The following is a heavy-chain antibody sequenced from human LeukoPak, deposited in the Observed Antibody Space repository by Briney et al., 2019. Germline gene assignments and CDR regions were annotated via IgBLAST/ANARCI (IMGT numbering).Heavy chain of an antibody. CDR1: GGSISSSSYY. V-gene: IGHV4-39*01. CDR3: ARVFGELYYFDY. Sequence: TSSETLSLTCTVSGGSISSSSYYWGWIRQPPGKGLEGIGSIYYSGSTYYNPSRKSRVTISVDTSKNQFSLKLSSVPAADTAVYYCARVFGELYYFDYWGQGTLVTVSS. D-gene: IGHD3-10*01. CDR2: IYYSGST. J-gene: IGHJ4*02.